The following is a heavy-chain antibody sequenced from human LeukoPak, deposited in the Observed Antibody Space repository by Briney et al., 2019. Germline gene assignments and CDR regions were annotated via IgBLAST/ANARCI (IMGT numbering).Heavy chain of an antibody. CDR3: AREGYSSSSGYYHYYYMDV. D-gene: IGHD6-6*01. V-gene: IGHV4-4*07. CDR1: GGSISSYY. CDR2: IYTSGST. J-gene: IGHJ6*03. Sequence: SETLSLTCTVSGGSISSYYWSWIRQPAGKGLEWIGRIYTSGSTNYNPSLKSRVTMSVDTSKNQFSLKLSSVTAADTAVYYCAREGYSSSSGYYHYYYMDVWGKGTTVTVSS.